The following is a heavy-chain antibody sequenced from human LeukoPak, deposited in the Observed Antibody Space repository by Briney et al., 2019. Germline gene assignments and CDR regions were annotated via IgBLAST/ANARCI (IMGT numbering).Heavy chain of an antibody. V-gene: IGHV1-8*03. CDR2: MNPNSGNT. D-gene: IGHD3-22*01. J-gene: IGHJ4*02. CDR3: AKDVKYYYDSSGYYYPDY. Sequence: ASVKVSCKASGYTFTSYDINWVRQATGQGLEWMGWMNPNSGNTGYAQKFQGRVTITRNTSISTAYMELSSLRAEDTAVYYCAKDVKYYYDSSGYYYPDYWGQGTLVTVSS. CDR1: GYTFTSYD.